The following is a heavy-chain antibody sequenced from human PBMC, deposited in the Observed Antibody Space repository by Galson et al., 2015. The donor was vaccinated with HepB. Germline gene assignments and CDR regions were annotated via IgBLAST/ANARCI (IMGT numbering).Heavy chain of an antibody. J-gene: IGHJ5*02. CDR2: INTNTGNP. D-gene: IGHD6-25*01. CDR3: ARDAAAFDL. V-gene: IGHV7-4-1*02. CDR1: GYTFSSHA. Sequence: SVKVSCKASGYTFSSHAMNWVRQAPGQGLEWMGWINTNTGNPTYAQGFTGRFVFSLDTSVSTSYLQINSLKAEDTAVYYCARDAAAFDLWGQGTLVTVSS.